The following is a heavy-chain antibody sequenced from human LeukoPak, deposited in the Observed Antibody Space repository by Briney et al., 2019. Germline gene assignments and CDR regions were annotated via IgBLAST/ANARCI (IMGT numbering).Heavy chain of an antibody. CDR1: GFTFSDYY. CDR2: ISSCGSTI. Sequence: GGSLRLSCAASGFTFSDYYMSWIRQAPGKGLEWISYISSCGSTIYYADSVKGRFTISRDNAKSSLYLQMNSLRAEDTAVYYCARVRGSYSSDYWGQGTLVTVSS. D-gene: IGHD3-10*01. J-gene: IGHJ4*02. V-gene: IGHV3-11*04. CDR3: ARVRGSYSSDY.